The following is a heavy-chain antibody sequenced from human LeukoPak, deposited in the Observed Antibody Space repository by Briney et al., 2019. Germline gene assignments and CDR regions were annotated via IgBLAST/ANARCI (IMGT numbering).Heavy chain of an antibody. D-gene: IGHD3-22*01. CDR3: AKSNGYGLIDI. J-gene: IGHJ3*02. Sequence: PSETLSLTCTVSGGSISSYYWSWIRQPPGKGLEWIGYIYYSGSTNYNPSLKSRVTISLDTSRNQFSLKLNSVTAPDTAVYYCAKSNGYGLIDIWGQGTMVTVSS. CDR1: GGSISSYY. CDR2: IYYSGST. V-gene: IGHV4-59*12.